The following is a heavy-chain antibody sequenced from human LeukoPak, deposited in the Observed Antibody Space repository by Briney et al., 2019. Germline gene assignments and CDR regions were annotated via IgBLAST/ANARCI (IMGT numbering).Heavy chain of an antibody. Sequence: GGSLRLSCAASGFTFTSYSMNWVRQAPGKGLEWVSTISGGGGSTYYADSVKGRFTISRDNSKNTLYLQMNSLRAEDTAVYYCAKGRLARAAAVDYWGQGTLVTVSS. CDR2: ISGGGGST. CDR3: AKGRLARAAAVDY. V-gene: IGHV3-23*01. CDR1: GFTFTSYS. D-gene: IGHD6-13*01. J-gene: IGHJ4*02.